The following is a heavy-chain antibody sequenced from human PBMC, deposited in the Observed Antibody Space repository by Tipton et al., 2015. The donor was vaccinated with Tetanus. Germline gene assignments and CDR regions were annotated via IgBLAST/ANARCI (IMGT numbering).Heavy chain of an antibody. D-gene: IGHD1-1*01. CDR3: ARERYIHYGMDV. V-gene: IGHV4-31*03. CDR2: IYESGSN. Sequence: TLSLTCIVSGGSISSGGYYWSWIRQHPGKGLGRIGDIYESGSNYYKPSLKSRVSISIDTSKNQFSLKLSSVTAADTAVYYCARERYIHYGMDVWGQGTTVTVSS. J-gene: IGHJ6*02. CDR1: GGSISSGGYY.